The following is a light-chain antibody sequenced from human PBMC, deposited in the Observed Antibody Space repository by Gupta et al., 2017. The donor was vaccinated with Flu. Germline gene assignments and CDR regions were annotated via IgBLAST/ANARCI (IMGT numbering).Light chain of an antibody. Sequence: PITLGQPASISCRSSQSLVHSDGNTYLSWLQQRPGQPPRLIIYKISNRFCGVPDRFSGSGAGTDLTLRSSRVEAEDVGIYYCMQATQSITFGGGTTVEIK. J-gene: IGKJ4*01. V-gene: IGKV2-24*01. CDR2: KIS. CDR3: MQATQSIT. CDR1: QSLVHSDGNTY.